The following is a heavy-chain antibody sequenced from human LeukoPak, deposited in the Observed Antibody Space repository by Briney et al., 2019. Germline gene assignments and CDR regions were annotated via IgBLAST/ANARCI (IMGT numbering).Heavy chain of an antibody. V-gene: IGHV4-34*01. CDR3: ARGDVWGSHRYRGAKWGY. D-gene: IGHD3-16*02. CDR2: INHSGST. J-gene: IGHJ4*02. CDR1: GGSFSGYY. Sequence: SETLSLTCAVYGGSFSGYYWSWIRQPPGKGLEWIGEINHSGSTNYNPSLKSRVTISVDTSKNQFSLKLSSVTAADTAVYYCARGDVWGSHRYRGAKWGYWGQGTLVTVSS.